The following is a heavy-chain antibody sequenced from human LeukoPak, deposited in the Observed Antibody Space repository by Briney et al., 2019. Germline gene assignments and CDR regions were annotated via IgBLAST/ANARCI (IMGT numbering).Heavy chain of an antibody. CDR2: ITSSSCGL. CDR1: EFTFSSYS. J-gene: IGHJ4*02. CDR3: ARDRGRVFDY. V-gene: IGHV3-48*02. D-gene: IGHD3-16*01. Sequence: GGSLRLSCAASEFTFSSYSMNWVRQAPGKGLEWVSYITSSSCGLWYADSVKGRFTISRDNAKNSLYLQMNSLRDEDTAVYYCARDRGRVFDYWGQGTLVTVSS.